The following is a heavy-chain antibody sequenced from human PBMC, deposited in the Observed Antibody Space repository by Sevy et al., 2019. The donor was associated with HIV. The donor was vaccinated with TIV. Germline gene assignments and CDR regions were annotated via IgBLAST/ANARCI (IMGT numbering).Heavy chain of an antibody. J-gene: IGHJ3*02. D-gene: IGHD3-10*01. V-gene: IGHV3-9*01. CDR1: GFTFSSYA. CDR2: ISWNSGSI. Sequence: GGSLRLSCAVSGFTFSSYAMSWVRQAPGKGLEWVSGISWNSGSIGYADSVKGRFTISRDNAKNSLYLQMNSLRAEDTALYYCAKDASAGLNGSGSSQGADAFDIWGQGTMVTVSS. CDR3: AKDASAGLNGSGSSQGADAFDI.